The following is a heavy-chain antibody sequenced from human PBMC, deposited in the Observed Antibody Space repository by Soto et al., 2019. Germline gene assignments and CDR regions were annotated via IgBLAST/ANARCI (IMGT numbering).Heavy chain of an antibody. CDR1: GVTLCRFS. D-gene: IGHD4-17*01. Sequence: PGGALRHPRAAPGVTLCRFSLSWGRPGPGEGVGGVSAISGSGGSTYYADSVKGRFTISRDNSKNTLYLQMNSLRAEDTAVYYCAKVASYYDYGDYENDNWFDPWGQGTLVTVSS. J-gene: IGHJ5*02. V-gene: IGHV3-23*01. CDR2: ISGSGGST. CDR3: AKVASYYDYGDYENDNWFDP.